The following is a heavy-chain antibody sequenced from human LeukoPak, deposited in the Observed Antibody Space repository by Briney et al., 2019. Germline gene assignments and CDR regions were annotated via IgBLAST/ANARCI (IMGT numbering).Heavy chain of an antibody. J-gene: IGHJ5*02. D-gene: IGHD1-26*01. CDR3: ARDSNSGSYSGYNWFDP. V-gene: IGHV1-46*01. CDR2: INPSGGST. Sequence: GASVKVSCKASGYTFTSYYMHWVRQAPGQGLEWMGIINPSGGSTSYAQKFQGRVTMTRDTSTSTVYMELSSLRSEDTAVYYCARDSNSGSYSGYNWFDPWGQGTLVTVSS. CDR1: GYTFTSYY.